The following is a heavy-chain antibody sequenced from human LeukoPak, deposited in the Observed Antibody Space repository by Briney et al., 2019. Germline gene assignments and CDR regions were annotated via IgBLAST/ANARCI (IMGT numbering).Heavy chain of an antibody. J-gene: IGHJ4*02. Sequence: GGSLRLSCAASGFTFSSYAMHWVRQAPGKGLEWVAVISYDGSNKYYADSVKGRFTISRDNAKNSLYLQMNSLRAEDTAVYYCARGGLPKHYWGQGTLVAVSS. D-gene: IGHD3-16*01. CDR3: ARGGLPKHY. CDR2: ISYDGSNK. V-gene: IGHV3-30-3*01. CDR1: GFTFSSYA.